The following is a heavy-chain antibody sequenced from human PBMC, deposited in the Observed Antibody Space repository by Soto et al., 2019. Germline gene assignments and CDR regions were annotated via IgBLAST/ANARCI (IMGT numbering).Heavy chain of an antibody. J-gene: IGHJ3*02. CDR1: GLTLTTYS. D-gene: IGHD5-18*01. CDR3: AKDFGYNYGYDAFDI. Sequence: GGSLRLSCTASGLTLTTYSMNWVRQAPGKGLEWVSYISSSGSTIYYADSVRGRFTISRDNAKNSLYLQMNSLRAEDTAVYYCAKDFGYNYGYDAFDIWGQGTMVTVSS. V-gene: IGHV3-48*01. CDR2: ISSSGSTI.